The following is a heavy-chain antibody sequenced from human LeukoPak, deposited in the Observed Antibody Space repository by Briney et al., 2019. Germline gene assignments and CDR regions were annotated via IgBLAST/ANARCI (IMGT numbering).Heavy chain of an antibody. J-gene: IGHJ4*02. CDR2: ISGSGGST. V-gene: IGHV3-23*01. CDR3: AKDQRITVVRGVYFDY. D-gene: IGHD4-23*01. Sequence: GGSLRPSCAASGFTFSSYAMSWVRQAPGKGLEWVSAISGSGGSTYYADSVKGRFTISRDNSKNTLYLQMNSLRAEDTAVYYCAKDQRITVVRGVYFDYWGQGTLVTVSS. CDR1: GFTFSSYA.